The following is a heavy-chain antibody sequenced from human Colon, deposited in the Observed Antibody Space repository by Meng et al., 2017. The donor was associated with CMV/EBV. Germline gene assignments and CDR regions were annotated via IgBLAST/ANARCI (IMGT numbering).Heavy chain of an antibody. CDR3: ARTFVTTAGSGWFDP. Sequence: SAASFSSARYCWSWVRQHPGQGLEWIGYIFSSGSTSSYPSFRSRVIISVYTSKNHFALHLTSGTAADTAVYYCARTFVTTAGSGWFDPWGQGTLVTVSS. CDR2: IFSSGST. CDR1: AASFSSARYC. J-gene: IGHJ5*02. D-gene: IGHD2/OR15-2a*01. V-gene: IGHV4-31*02.